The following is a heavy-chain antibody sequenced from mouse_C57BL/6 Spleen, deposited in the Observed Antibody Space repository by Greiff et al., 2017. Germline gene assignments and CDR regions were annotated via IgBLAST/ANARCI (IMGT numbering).Heavy chain of an antibody. Sequence: QVQLQQPGAELVKPGASVKLSCKASGYTFTSYWMQWVKQRPGQGLEWIGEIDPSDSYTNYNQKFKGKATLTVDTSSSTAYMQLSSLTSEDSAVXYCARKVYDGSFAYWGQGTLVTVSA. CDR3: ARKVYDGSFAY. V-gene: IGHV1-50*01. CDR2: IDPSDSYT. J-gene: IGHJ3*01. D-gene: IGHD2-3*01. CDR1: GYTFTSYW.